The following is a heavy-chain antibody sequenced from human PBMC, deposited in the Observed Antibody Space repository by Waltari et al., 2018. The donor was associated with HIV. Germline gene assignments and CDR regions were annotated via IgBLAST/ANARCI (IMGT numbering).Heavy chain of an antibody. CDR3: AKAVGDTSGRYWGGDV. J-gene: IGHJ6*02. Sequence: EVQLVESGGGLVQPGGSLRLSCAGSGFTFSNYEMTWVRQAPGKVVEWISYISAGGTKDYADSVKGRFSSSRDNAKNSLYLQMNSLRAEDTAVYYCAKAVGDTSGRYWGGDVWGQGTTVTVSS. V-gene: IGHV3-48*03. D-gene: IGHD6-19*01. CDR1: GFTFSNYE. CDR2: ISAGGTK.